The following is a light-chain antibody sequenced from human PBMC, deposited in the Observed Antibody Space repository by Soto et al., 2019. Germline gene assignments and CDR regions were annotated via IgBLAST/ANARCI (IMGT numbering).Light chain of an antibody. Sequence: EIVLTQSPATLSLSPGERATLSCMASQSVSSYLAWYQQKPGQAPRLLIYDASSRAPGIPARFSGSGTGTDFTLTISSLEPEDSAVYHCQQRSNWPSITFGQGTRLEIK. J-gene: IGKJ5*01. CDR3: QQRSNWPSIT. CDR2: DAS. V-gene: IGKV3-11*01. CDR1: QSVSSY.